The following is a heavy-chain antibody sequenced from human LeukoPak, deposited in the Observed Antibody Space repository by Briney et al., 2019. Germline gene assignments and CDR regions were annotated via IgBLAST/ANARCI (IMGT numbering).Heavy chain of an antibody. J-gene: IGHJ4*02. CDR3: ARRVSFHDY. CDR2: MNPNSGGS. V-gene: IGHV1-2*02. Sequence: ASVKVSCKASGYTFTSYGISWVRQAPGQGLEWMGWMNPNSGGSNCAQKFQGRVTMTRDTSISTAYMELSSLRSDDTAVYYCARRVSFHDYWGQGTLVTVSS. CDR1: GYTFTSYG. D-gene: IGHD2-2*01.